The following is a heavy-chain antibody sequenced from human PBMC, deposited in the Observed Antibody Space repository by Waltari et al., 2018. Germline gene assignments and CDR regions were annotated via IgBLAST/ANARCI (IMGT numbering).Heavy chain of an antibody. CDR3: ARCGGGTCYQSGAFDI. CDR1: GFTFSTYS. J-gene: IGHJ3*02. V-gene: IGHV3-21*01. D-gene: IGHD2-15*01. CDR2: ISDNINYI. Sequence: EVQLVESGGGLVKPGGPLRLSCAASGFTFSTYSMVWLRQAPGKGLEWVSSISDNINYIYYADAVKGRFTISRDNTRNSLYLQMNSLRAEDTALYFCARCGGGTCYQSGAFDIWGQGTTVTVSS.